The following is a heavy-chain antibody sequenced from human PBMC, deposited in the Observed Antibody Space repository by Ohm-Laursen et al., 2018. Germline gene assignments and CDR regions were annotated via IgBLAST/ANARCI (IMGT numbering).Heavy chain of an antibody. D-gene: IGHD5-12*01. J-gene: IGHJ4*02. CDR3: ARGRQRYSGYFRFDY. V-gene: IGHV4-34*01. Sequence: SETLSLTCAVYGGSFSGYYWSWIRQPPGKGLEWIGEINHSGSTNYNPSLKTRVTISVDTSKNQFSLKLSSVTAADTAVYYCARGRQRYSGYFRFDYWGQGTLVTVSS. CDR1: GGSFSGYY. CDR2: INHSGST.